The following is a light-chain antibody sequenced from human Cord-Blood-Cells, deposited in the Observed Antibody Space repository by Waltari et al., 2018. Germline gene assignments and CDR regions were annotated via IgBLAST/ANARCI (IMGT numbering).Light chain of an antibody. CDR1: SSDVGCYNL. Sequence: QSALTQPASVSGSPGQSITISCTGTSSDVGCYNLVSWYQQHPGKAPRLMIYEVSKRPSGVSNRFSGSKSGNTASLTISGRQAEDEADYYCCSYAGSSTYVFGTGTKVTVL. V-gene: IGLV2-23*02. J-gene: IGLJ1*01. CDR3: CSYAGSSTYV. CDR2: EVS.